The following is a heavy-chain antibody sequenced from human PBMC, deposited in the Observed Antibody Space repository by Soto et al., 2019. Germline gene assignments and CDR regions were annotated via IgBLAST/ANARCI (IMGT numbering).Heavy chain of an antibody. CDR3: ARAAYGDYGTLNWLDP. J-gene: IGHJ5*02. CDR2: IYYSGGN. CDR1: GGSISSSGYY. Sequence: SETLSLTCTVSGGSISSSGYYWSWIRQHPEKGLEWIGNIYYSGGNYSNPSLNSRLTISIDTSNNQFSLKLSSVDAADADIYYCARAAYGDYGTLNWLDPWGQGTLVTVSS. V-gene: IGHV4-31*03. D-gene: IGHD4-17*01.